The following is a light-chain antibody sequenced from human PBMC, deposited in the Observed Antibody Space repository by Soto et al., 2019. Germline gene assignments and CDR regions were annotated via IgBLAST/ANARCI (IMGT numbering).Light chain of an antibody. CDR2: GAS. CDR3: QQYDNWPQT. Sequence: EVVLTQSPDTLSLSPGETATLSCRASQSVDRYVAWYQQKLGQAPRLLIYGASTRATGTPARFSGTGSGTDFTLTVSSLQSEDFAVYYCQQYDNWPQTFGQGTKVDIK. V-gene: IGKV3-15*01. CDR1: QSVDRY. J-gene: IGKJ1*01.